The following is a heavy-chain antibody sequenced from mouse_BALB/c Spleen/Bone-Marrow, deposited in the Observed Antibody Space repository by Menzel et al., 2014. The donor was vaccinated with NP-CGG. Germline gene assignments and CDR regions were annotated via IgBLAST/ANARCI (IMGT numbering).Heavy chain of an antibody. CDR2: INPSTGYT. Sequence: QVHVKQSGAELAKPGASVMMSCKASGYTFTSYWMHWVRQRPGQALEWIGYINPSTGYTEFNQKFKDKATLTADKSSSTSNKHLSNLTSEDSAVYYCARGATVVARYFDSWGQGTTLTISP. CDR1: GYTFTSYW. CDR3: ARGATVVARYFDS. J-gene: IGHJ2*01. D-gene: IGHD1-1*01. V-gene: IGHV1-7*01.